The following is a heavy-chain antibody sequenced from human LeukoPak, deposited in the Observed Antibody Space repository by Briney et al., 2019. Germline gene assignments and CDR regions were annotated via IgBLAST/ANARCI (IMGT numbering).Heavy chain of an antibody. J-gene: IGHJ4*02. V-gene: IGHV4-4*02. D-gene: IGHD4-17*01. CDR3: ARLHYGDYPFDY. Sequence: SETLSLTCAVSGGSISSSNWWSWVRQPPGKGLEWIGEIYHSGSTNYNPSLKSRVTISVDTSKNQFSLKLSSVTAADTAVYYCARLHYGDYPFDYWGQGTLVTVSS. CDR2: IYHSGST. CDR1: GGSISSSNW.